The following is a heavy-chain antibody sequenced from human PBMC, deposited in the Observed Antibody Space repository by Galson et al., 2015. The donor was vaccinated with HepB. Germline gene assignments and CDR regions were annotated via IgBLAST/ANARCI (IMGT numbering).Heavy chain of an antibody. CDR1: GFTFNSYA. Sequence: SLRLSCAASGFTFNSYAMSWVRQAPGKGLEWVSAISGSGGSTYYADSVKGRFTISRDNSKNTLYLQMNSLRAEDTAVYYCAKVLAYYDSSGYQRRSAFDIWGQGTMVTVSS. J-gene: IGHJ3*02. D-gene: IGHD3-22*01. V-gene: IGHV3-23*01. CDR3: AKVLAYYDSSGYQRRSAFDI. CDR2: ISGSGGST.